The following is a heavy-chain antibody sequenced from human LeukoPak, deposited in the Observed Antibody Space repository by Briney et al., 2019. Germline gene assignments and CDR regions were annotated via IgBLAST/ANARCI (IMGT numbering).Heavy chain of an antibody. J-gene: IGHJ2*01. Sequence: PGGSLRLSCVASGFTFSSYEFNWVRQAPGKGLEWVSNILTGNAIYYADSVKGRFTISRDNAKNSVYLQMNSLRVEDTAVYYCARAPFNYYDSSGYYLLENYWYFDLWGRGTLVTVSS. D-gene: IGHD3-22*01. CDR1: GFTFSSYE. CDR2: ILTGNAI. CDR3: ARAPFNYYDSSGYYLLENYWYFDL. V-gene: IGHV3-48*03.